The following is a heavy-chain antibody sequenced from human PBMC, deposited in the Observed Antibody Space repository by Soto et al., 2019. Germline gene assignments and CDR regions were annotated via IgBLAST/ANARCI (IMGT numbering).Heavy chain of an antibody. Sequence: QVQLVQSGAEVKKPGASVKVSCKASGYTFTSYGISWVRPAPGQGLEWMGWLSAYNGNTNYAQKLQGRVTMTTDTSTSTAYMELRSLRSGDTAVYYCARDGYPIVGVVISRYYGMDVWGQGTTVTVSS. J-gene: IGHJ6*02. CDR2: LSAYNGNT. CDR1: GYTFTSYG. D-gene: IGHD3-3*01. V-gene: IGHV1-18*01. CDR3: ARDGYPIVGVVISRYYGMDV.